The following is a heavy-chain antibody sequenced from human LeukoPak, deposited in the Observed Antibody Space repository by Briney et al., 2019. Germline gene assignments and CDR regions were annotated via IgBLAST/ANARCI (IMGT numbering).Heavy chain of an antibody. D-gene: IGHD3-22*01. V-gene: IGHV1-69*05. J-gene: IGHJ3*02. CDR1: GGTFSSYA. CDR2: IIPIFGTA. CDR3: ARDSDYYDSSVGYAFDI. Sequence: ASVKVSCKASGGTFSSYAISWVRQAPGQGLEWMGRIIPIFGTANNAQKFQGRVTITTDESTSTAYMELSSLRSEDTAVYYCARDSDYYDSSVGYAFDIWGQGTMVTVSS.